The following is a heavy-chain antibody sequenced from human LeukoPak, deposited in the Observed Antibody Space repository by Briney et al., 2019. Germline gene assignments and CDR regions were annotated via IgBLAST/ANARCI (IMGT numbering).Heavy chain of an antibody. CDR1: GGSISSYY. CDR3: ARDVGYCSSTSCRYYYYYYMDV. V-gene: IGHV4-4*07. Sequence: PSETLCLTCTVSGGSISSYYWSWVRQPAGKGLEWSGRIYTSGSTNYNTSLTSRVPMSVDTSNNQFSLKLRSVTAADTAVYYCARDVGYCSSTSCRYYYYYYMDVWGKGTTVTVSS. CDR2: IYTSGST. D-gene: IGHD2-2*01. J-gene: IGHJ6*03.